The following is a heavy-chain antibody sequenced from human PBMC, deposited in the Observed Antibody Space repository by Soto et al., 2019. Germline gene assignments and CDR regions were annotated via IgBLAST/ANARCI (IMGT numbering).Heavy chain of an antibody. D-gene: IGHD2-15*01. CDR1: GGSISSYY. V-gene: IGHV4-59*01. CDR3: ARDKGTTVVTDYYYYGMDV. CDR2: IYYSGST. Sequence: PSETLSLTCTVSGGSISSYYWSWIRQPPGKGLERIGYIYYSGSTNYNPSLKSRVTISVDTSKNQFSLKLSSVTAADTAVYYCARDKGTTVVTDYYYYGMDVWGQGTTVTVS. J-gene: IGHJ6*02.